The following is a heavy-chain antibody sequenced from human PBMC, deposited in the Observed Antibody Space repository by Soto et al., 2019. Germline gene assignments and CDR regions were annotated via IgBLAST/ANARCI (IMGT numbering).Heavy chain of an antibody. V-gene: IGHV4-30-2*01. CDR1: GGSIRSYY. J-gene: IGHJ4*02. Sequence: SETLSLTCTVSGGSIRSYYWSWIRQPPGKGLEWIGYIYHSGSTYYNPSLKSRVTISVDRSKNQFSLKLSSVTAADTAVYYCARGPPHVWGQGTLVTVSS. D-gene: IGHD3-16*01. CDR3: ARGPPHV. CDR2: IYHSGST.